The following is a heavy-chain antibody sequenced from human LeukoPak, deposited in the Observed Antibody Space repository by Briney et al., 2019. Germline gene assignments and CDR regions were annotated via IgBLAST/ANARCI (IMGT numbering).Heavy chain of an antibody. V-gene: IGHV3-33*01. D-gene: IGHD1-1*01. CDR1: GLTFSSYG. Sequence: GGSLRLSCAASGLTFSSYGIHWVRQAPGKGLEWVALIWYDGSNKYYADSVKGRFTISRDNSKSTVYLQMNSLRAEDTAVYYCAREETGSFDYWGQGTLVTVSS. CDR2: IWYDGSNK. CDR3: AREETGSFDY. J-gene: IGHJ4*02.